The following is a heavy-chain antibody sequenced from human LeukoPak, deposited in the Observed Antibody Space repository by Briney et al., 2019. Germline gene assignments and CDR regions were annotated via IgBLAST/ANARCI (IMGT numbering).Heavy chain of an antibody. D-gene: IGHD5-12*01. V-gene: IGHV3-23*01. CDR1: GFTFSSYA. Sequence: GGSLRLSCAASGFTFSSYAMSWVRQAPGKGLEWVSSISDSGGSTSNADSVKGRFTISRDNSKDTLYLQMNSLRAEDTAVYYCVKGGYSGYEYAFDIWGQGTMVTVSS. CDR2: ISDSGGST. CDR3: VKGGYSGYEYAFDI. J-gene: IGHJ3*02.